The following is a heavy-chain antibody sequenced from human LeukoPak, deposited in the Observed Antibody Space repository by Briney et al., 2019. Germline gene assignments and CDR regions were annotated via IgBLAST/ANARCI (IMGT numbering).Heavy chain of an antibody. J-gene: IGHJ3*01. Sequence: GGSLRLSCAASGFTFSSYGMHWVRQAPGKGLEWVSALTGSGANIWNTDSVKGRFIISRDNSKNTLYLLMNSLRAEDTAVYYCARDRRFPDDVFDLWGQGTMVTVSS. V-gene: IGHV3-23*01. CDR2: LTGSGANI. CDR1: GFTFSSYG. D-gene: IGHD2-21*01. CDR3: ARDRRFPDDVFDL.